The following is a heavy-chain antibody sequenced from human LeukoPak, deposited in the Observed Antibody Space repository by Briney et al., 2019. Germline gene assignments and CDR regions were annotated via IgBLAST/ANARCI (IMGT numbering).Heavy chain of an antibody. V-gene: IGHV3-74*01. J-gene: IGHJ5*02. CDR2: TNSDGSTT. CDR3: ARAADSSYNWFDP. Sequence: GGSLRLSCEASGFTFSNYWMHWVRQAPRKGLVWVSHTNSDGSTTSHADSVKGRFTISRDNAKNTLYLQMNSLRAEDTAVYYCARAADSSYNWFDPWGQGTLVTVSS. D-gene: IGHD6-13*01. CDR1: GFTFSNYW.